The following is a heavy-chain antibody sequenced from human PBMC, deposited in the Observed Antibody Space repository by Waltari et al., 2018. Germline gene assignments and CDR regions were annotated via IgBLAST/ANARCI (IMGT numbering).Heavy chain of an antibody. V-gene: IGHV1-69*01. CDR2: IIPIFGTA. D-gene: IGHD3-10*01. J-gene: IGHJ6*03. Sequence: QVQLVQSGAEVKKPGSSVKVSCKASGGTFSSYAISWVRQAPGHGLEWMGGIIPIFGTANYAQKFQGRVTITADESTSTAYMELSSLRSEDTAVYYCARDSRSGEMAPTTPGGYMDVWGKGTTVTVSS. CDR1: GGTFSSYA. CDR3: ARDSRSGEMAPTTPGGYMDV.